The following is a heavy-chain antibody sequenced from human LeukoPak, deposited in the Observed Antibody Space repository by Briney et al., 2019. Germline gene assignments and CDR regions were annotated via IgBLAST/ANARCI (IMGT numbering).Heavy chain of an antibody. D-gene: IGHD5-24*01. CDR3: ARAGGYKD. CDR1: GYTFSSYG. J-gene: IGHJ4*02. Sequence: GASVKVSCKASGYTFSSYGISWVRQAPGQGLEWMGWISAYNGNTNYAQKFQGRVTMTGDTSISTAYMELSRLRSDDTAVYYCARAGGYKDWGQGTLVTVSS. CDR2: ISAYNGNT. V-gene: IGHV1-18*01.